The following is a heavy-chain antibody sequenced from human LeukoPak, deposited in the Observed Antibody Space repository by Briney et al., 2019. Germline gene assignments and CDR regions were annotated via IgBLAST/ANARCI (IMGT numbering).Heavy chain of an antibody. D-gene: IGHD2-15*01. Sequence: PGGSLRLSCAASGFPVSSNHMSWVRQAPGKGLEWVSVIYSGGSTYYADSVKGRFTISRDNSKNTLYLQMNSLRAEDTAVYYCARKYCSGGSCYWVDDYWGQGTLVTVSS. V-gene: IGHV3-53*01. J-gene: IGHJ4*02. CDR1: GFPVSSNH. CDR3: ARKYCSGGSCYWVDDY. CDR2: IYSGGST.